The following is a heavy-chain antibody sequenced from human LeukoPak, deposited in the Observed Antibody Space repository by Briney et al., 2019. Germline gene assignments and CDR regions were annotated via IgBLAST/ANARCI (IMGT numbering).Heavy chain of an antibody. CDR1: GFTFSSYG. CDR2: IRYDGSNK. J-gene: IGHJ4*02. V-gene: IGHV3-30*02. CDR3: ARNTEWELLAPGDY. D-gene: IGHD1-26*01. Sequence: GGSLRLSCAASGFTFSSYGMHWVRQAPGRGLEWVAFIRYDGSNKYYADSVKGRFTISRDNSKNTLYLQMNSLRAEDTAVYYCARNTEWELLAPGDYWGQGALVTVSS.